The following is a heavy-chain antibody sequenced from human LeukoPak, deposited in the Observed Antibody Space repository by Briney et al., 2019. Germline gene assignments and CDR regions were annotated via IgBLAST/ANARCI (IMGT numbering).Heavy chain of an antibody. J-gene: IGHJ4*02. CDR1: GFTFSSYG. CDR2: IWYGGSNK. D-gene: IGHD3-10*01. Sequence: PGGSLRLSCAASGFTFSSYGMHWVRQAPGKGLEWMAVIWYGGSNKYYADSVKGRFTISRDNSKNTLYLQMNSLRAEDTAVYYCARAPRGELFLDYWGQGTLVTVSS. CDR3: ARAPRGELFLDY. V-gene: IGHV3-33*01.